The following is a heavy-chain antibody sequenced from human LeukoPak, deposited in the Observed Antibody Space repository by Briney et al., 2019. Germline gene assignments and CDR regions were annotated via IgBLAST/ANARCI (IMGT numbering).Heavy chain of an antibody. J-gene: IGHJ5*02. CDR2: INPSGGST. D-gene: IGHD3-22*01. CDR3: ARDPSSGYYPINWFDP. V-gene: IGHV1-46*01. CDR1: GYTFTGYY. Sequence: ASVKVSCKASGYTFTGYYMHWVRQAPGQGLEWMGIINPSGGSTSYAQKFQGRVTMTRDMSASTVYMELSSLRSEDTAVYYCARDPSSGYYPINWFDPWGQGTLVTVSS.